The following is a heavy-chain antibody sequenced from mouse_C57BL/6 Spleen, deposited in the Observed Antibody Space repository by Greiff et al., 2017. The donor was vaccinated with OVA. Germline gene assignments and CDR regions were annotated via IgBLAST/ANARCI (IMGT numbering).Heavy chain of an antibody. J-gene: IGHJ4*01. Sequence: QSGPGLVAPSQSLSITCTVSGFSLTSYGVDWVRQPPGKGLEWLGVIWGGGSTNYTSALMSRLSISKDNSKSQVFVKMNSLQTDDTAMYYCAKHRGYYGSSYGARDYWGQGTSVTVSS. CDR1: GFSLTSYG. V-gene: IGHV2-9*01. D-gene: IGHD1-1*01. CDR3: AKHRGYYGSSYGARDY. CDR2: IWGGGST.